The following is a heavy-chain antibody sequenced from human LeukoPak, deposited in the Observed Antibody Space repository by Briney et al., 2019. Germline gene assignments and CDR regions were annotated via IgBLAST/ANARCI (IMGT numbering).Heavy chain of an antibody. V-gene: IGHV4-34*01. CDR2: INHSGST. CDR1: GGSFSGYY. D-gene: IGHD4-17*01. CDR3: ARGRRYGDYYDY. Sequence: SETLSLTCAVYGGSFSGYYWSWIRQPPGKGLEWIGEINHSGSTNYNPSLKSRVTISVDTSKNQFSLKLSSVTATDTAVYYCARGRRYGDYYDYWGQGTLVTVSS. J-gene: IGHJ4*02.